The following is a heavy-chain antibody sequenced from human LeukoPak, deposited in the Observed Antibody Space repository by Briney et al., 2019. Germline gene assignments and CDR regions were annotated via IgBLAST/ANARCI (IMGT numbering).Heavy chain of an antibody. J-gene: IGHJ4*02. CDR1: GFAFSSYW. CDR3: AHSGSYHDY. Sequence: GGSLRLSCAASGFAFSSYWMSWVRQAPGKGLEWVANIKQDGSEKHYVDSVKGRFTISRDNAKNSLYLQMNSLRAEDTAVYHCAHSGSYHDYWGQGTLVTVSS. V-gene: IGHV3-7*01. CDR2: IKQDGSEK. D-gene: IGHD1-26*01.